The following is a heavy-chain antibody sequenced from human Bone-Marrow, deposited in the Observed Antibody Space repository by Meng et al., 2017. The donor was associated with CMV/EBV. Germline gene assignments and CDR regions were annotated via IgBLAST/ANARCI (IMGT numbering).Heavy chain of an antibody. J-gene: IGHJ4*02. D-gene: IGHD5-24*01. CDR1: GGTFRSYA. Sequence: SVKVSCKASGGTFRSYAISWVRQAPGQGLEWMGGIIPIFGTANYAQKFQGRVTITTDESTSTAFMELSSLRSEDTAVYYCARSTSRWLQVFDYWGQGTLVTVSS. CDR2: IIPIFGTA. V-gene: IGHV1-69*05. CDR3: ARSTSRWLQVFDY.